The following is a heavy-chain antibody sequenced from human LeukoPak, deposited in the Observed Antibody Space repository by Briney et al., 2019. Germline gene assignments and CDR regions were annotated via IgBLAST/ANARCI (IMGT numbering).Heavy chain of an antibody. CDR2: IYSSENT. CDR3: ARGPRMATNWFDP. V-gene: IGHV4-4*07. J-gene: IGHJ5*02. D-gene: IGHD5-24*01. Sequence: SETLSLTCTVSGGSISNHYWGWIRQPAGKGLEWIGRIYSSENTNYNPSLKSRATMSVDTSRNQFSLKLSSVTAADTAVYYCARGPRMATNWFDPWGQGTLVTVSS. CDR1: GGSISNHY.